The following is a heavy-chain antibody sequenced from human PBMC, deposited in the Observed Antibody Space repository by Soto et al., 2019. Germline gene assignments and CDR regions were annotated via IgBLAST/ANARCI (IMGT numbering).Heavy chain of an antibody. J-gene: IGHJ4*02. Sequence: GSLRLSCAASGFTFSSYAMSWVRQAPGKGLEWIGYIYYSGNTNYNPSLKSRVTISVDTSKNQFSLKLSSVTAADTAVYYCARRVKYGSGRRPAYYFDYWGQGTLVTVSS. CDR3: ARRVKYGSGRRPAYYFDY. V-gene: IGHV4-59*01. CDR1: GFTFSSYA. CDR2: IYYSGNT. D-gene: IGHD3-10*01.